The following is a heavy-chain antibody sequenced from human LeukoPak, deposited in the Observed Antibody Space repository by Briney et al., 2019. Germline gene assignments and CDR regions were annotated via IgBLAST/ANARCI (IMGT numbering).Heavy chain of an antibody. Sequence: GGSLRLSCAASGFTFSSYEMNWVRQAPGKGLEWVSYISSSGSTIYYADSVKGRFTISRDNAKNSLYLQMNSLRAEDAAVYYCAELGITMIGGVWGKGTTVTISS. CDR1: GFTFSSYE. D-gene: IGHD3-10*02. V-gene: IGHV3-48*03. CDR2: ISSSGSTI. CDR3: AELGITMIGGV. J-gene: IGHJ6*04.